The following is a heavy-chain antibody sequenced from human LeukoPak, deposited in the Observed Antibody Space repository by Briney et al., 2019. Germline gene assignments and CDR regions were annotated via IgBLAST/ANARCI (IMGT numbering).Heavy chain of an antibody. J-gene: IGHJ5*02. Sequence: GGSLRLSCAASGFIFSNYGMHWVRQAPGKGLEWVALTSHDGSYKYYADSVKGRFTISRDNSKNTLYLQMNSLRAEDTAVYYCARDGSGWDNWFDPWGQGTLVTVSS. D-gene: IGHD6-19*01. CDR1: GFIFSNYG. CDR3: ARDGSGWDNWFDP. V-gene: IGHV3-30*03. CDR2: TSHDGSYK.